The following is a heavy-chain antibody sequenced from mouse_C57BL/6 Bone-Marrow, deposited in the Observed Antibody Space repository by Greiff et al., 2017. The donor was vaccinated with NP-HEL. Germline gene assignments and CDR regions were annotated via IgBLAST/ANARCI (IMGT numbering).Heavy chain of an antibody. J-gene: IGHJ2*01. CDR3: AGGRNFDY. Sequence: VKLVESGPGLVKPSQSLFLTCSITGFPITSGYYWIWIRQSPGKPLEWMGYITHSGETFYNPSLQSPISITRETSKNQFFLQLNSVTTEDTAMYYCAGGRNFDYWGQGTTLTVSS. V-gene: IGHV12-3*01. CDR1: GFPITSGYY. CDR2: ITHSGET.